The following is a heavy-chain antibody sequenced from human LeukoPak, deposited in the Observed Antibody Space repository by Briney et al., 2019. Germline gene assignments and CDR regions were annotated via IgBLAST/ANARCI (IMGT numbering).Heavy chain of an antibody. J-gene: IGHJ4*02. CDR1: GFTFSGYA. CDR3: ARDPVPATARHFDY. Sequence: SGGSLRLSCAASGFTFSGYAMHWVRQAPGKGLEWVAVTSSDGNIKYYADSVKGRFTISRDNSKNTLYLQTNSLRGEDTGVYYCARDPVPATARHFDYWGQGTLVTVSS. CDR2: TSSDGNIK. V-gene: IGHV3-30-3*01. D-gene: IGHD1-1*01.